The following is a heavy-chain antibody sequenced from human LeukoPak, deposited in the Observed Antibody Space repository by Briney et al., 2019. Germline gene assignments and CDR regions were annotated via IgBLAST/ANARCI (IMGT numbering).Heavy chain of an antibody. J-gene: IGHJ4*02. D-gene: IGHD3-9*01. Sequence: PSETLSLTCAVYGGSFSGYYWSWIRQPPGKGLEWIGEINHSGSTNYNPSLKSRVTISVDTSKNQFSLKLSSVTAADTAVYYCARGRGITIFTYYFDYWGQGTLVTVSS. V-gene: IGHV4-34*01. CDR1: GGSFSGYY. CDR3: ARGRGITIFTYYFDY. CDR2: INHSGST.